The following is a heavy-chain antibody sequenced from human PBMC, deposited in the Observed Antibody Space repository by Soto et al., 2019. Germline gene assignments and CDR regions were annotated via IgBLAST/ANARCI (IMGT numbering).Heavy chain of an antibody. CDR3: AREIIAAAGTFEADNWFDP. CDR2: IYYSGST. CDR1: GGSISSGGYY. V-gene: IGHV4-31*02. Sequence: TSETLSLTCTVSGGSISSGGYYWSWIRQHPGKGLEWIGYIYYSGSTYYNPSLKSRVTISVDTSKNQFSLKLSSVTAADTAVYYCAREIIAAAGTFEADNWFDPWGQGTLVTVSS. D-gene: IGHD6-13*01. J-gene: IGHJ5*02.